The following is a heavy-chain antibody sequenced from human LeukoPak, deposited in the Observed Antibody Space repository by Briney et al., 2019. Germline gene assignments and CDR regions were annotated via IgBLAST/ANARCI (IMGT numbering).Heavy chain of an antibody. D-gene: IGHD3-22*01. Sequence: ASETLSLTCTVSGGSISSSSYYWGWIRQPPGKGLEWIGSIYYSGSTYYNPSLKSRVTISVDTSKNQFSLKLSSVTAADTAVYYCARDISMNYYYYYMDVWGKGTTVTVSS. CDR2: IYYSGST. CDR1: GGSISSSSYY. J-gene: IGHJ6*03. CDR3: ARDISMNYYYYYMDV. V-gene: IGHV4-39*07.